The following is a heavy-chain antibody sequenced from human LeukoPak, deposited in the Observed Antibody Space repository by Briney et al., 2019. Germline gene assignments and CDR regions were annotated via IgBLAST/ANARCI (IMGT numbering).Heavy chain of an antibody. J-gene: IGHJ4*02. CDR3: AKGHPTVTTPYFDY. CDR2: IGGNGGDT. D-gene: IGHD4-17*01. V-gene: IGHV3-64*01. CDR1: GFTFSYYA. Sequence: GGSLRLSCAASGFTFSYYAMHWVRQAPGKGLEYVSAIGGNGGDTYYANSVKGRFTISRDNAKNSLYLQMNSLRAEDTALYYCAKGHPTVTTPYFDYWGQGTLVTVSS.